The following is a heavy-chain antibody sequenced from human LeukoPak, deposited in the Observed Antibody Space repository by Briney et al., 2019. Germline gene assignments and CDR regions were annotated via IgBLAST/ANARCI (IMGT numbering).Heavy chain of an antibody. CDR2: IWYDGSNK. Sequence: GRSLRLSCAASGFTFSSYGMHWVRQAPGKGLEWVAVIWYDGSNKYYADSVKGRFTISRDNSKNTLYLKMNSLRAEDTAVYYCAKSSGSYYFDYWGQGTLVTVSS. D-gene: IGHD1-26*01. CDR3: AKSSGSYYFDY. J-gene: IGHJ4*02. V-gene: IGHV3-33*06. CDR1: GFTFSSYG.